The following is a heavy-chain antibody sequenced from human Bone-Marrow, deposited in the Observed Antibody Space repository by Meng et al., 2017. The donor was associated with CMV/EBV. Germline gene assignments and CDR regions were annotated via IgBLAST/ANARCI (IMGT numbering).Heavy chain of an antibody. D-gene: IGHD1-7*01. CDR2: ISYDGSNK. CDR1: GFTFSRYA. V-gene: IGHV3-30-3*01. J-gene: IGHJ4*02. Sequence: CAASGFTFSRYAMHWVRQAPGKGLEWVAVISYDGSNKYYADSVKGRFTISRDNSKNTLYLQMNSLRAEDTAVYYCARFAGTTRDYFDYWGQGTLVTVSS. CDR3: ARFAGTTRDYFDY.